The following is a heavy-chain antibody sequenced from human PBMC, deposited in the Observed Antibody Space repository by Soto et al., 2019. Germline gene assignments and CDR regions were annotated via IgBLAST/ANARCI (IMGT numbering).Heavy chain of an antibody. V-gene: IGHV1-69*02. CDR3: ARADDYDILTD. Sequence: QVQLVQSGTEVKKPGSSVKVSCKASGGTFRRYSISWVRQAPGQGLEWMGRIFPLISIAEYPQQTQGSVTITADNSTTTVYMEVTSLRADDTAVYYCARADDYDILTDWGQGTLVTVSS. CDR2: IFPLISIA. J-gene: IGHJ4*02. D-gene: IGHD3-9*01. CDR1: GGTFRRYS.